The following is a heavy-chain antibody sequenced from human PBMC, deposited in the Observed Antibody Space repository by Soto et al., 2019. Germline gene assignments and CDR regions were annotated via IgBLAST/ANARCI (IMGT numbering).Heavy chain of an antibody. V-gene: IGHV4-39*01. J-gene: IGHJ6*02. CDR2: IYYSGST. CDR1: GGSISSSSYY. CDR3: ARRYYDFWSGIRYYYGMDV. D-gene: IGHD3-3*01. Sequence: SETLSLTCTVSGGSISSSSYYWGWIRQPPGKGLEWIGSIYYSGSTYYNPSLKSRVTISVDTSKNQFSLKLSSVTAADTAVYYCARRYYDFWSGIRYYYGMDVWVQGTTVTVSS.